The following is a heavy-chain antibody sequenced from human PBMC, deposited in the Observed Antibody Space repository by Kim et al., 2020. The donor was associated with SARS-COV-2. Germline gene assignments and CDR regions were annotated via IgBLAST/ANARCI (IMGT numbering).Heavy chain of an antibody. CDR3: ARVAYSRVAFDI. V-gene: IGHV3-48*04. CDR2: ISSSSSTI. J-gene: IGHJ3*02. D-gene: IGHD6-13*01. CDR1: GCTFSSYS. Sequence: GGSLRLSCAASGCTFSSYSMNWVRQAPGKGLEWVSYISSSSSTIYYADSVKGRFTISRDNAKNSLYLQMNSLRAEDTAVYYCARVAYSRVAFDIWGQGTMVTVSS.